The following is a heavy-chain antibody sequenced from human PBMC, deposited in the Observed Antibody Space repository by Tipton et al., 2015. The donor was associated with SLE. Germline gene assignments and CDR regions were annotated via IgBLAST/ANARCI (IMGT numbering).Heavy chain of an antibody. V-gene: IGHV4-30-4*01. CDR3: ARVVGYSSSWYWYFDL. J-gene: IGHJ2*01. D-gene: IGHD6-13*01. CDR1: GGSISSGDYY. CDR2: IYYSGST. Sequence: LRLSCTVSGGSISSGDYYWSWIRQPPGKGLEWIGYIYYSGSTYYNPSLKSRVTLSVDTSKNQFSLKLSSVTAADTAVYYCARVVGYSSSWYWYFDLWGRGTLVTVSS.